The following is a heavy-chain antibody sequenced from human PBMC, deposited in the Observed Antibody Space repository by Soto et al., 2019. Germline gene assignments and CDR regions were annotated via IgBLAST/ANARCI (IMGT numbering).Heavy chain of an antibody. D-gene: IGHD3-22*01. V-gene: IGHV4-30-2*01. CDR3: ARGGYYDSSGLYY. CDR2: IYHSGST. Sequence: SETLSLTCAVSGGSISSGGYSWSWIRQPPGKGLEWIGYIYHSGSTYYNPSLKSRVTISVDRSKNQFSLKLSSVTAADTAVYYCARGGYYDSSGLYYWGQGTLVTVSS. CDR1: GGSISSGGYS. J-gene: IGHJ4*02.